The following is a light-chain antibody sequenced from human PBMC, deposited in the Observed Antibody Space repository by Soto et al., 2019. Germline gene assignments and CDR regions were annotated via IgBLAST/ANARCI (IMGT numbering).Light chain of an antibody. CDR2: AAS. V-gene: IGKV1-9*01. Sequence: DIKMTQAPSTLSGSVGDRVTITCRASQTISSWLAWYQPTPGKAPKLLIYAASTLQSGVPSRFSGSGSGTEFTLTISSLQPEDFATYYCQQLNSYPPNTFGQGTRLENK. J-gene: IGKJ5*01. CDR3: QQLNSYPPNT. CDR1: QTISSW.